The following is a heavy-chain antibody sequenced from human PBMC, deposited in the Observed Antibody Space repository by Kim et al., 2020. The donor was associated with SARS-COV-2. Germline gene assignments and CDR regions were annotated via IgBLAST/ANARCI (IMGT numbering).Heavy chain of an antibody. J-gene: IGHJ4*02. CDR2: IYYSGST. Sequence: SETLSLTCTVSGGSISSGGYYWSWNRQHPGKGLEWIGYIYYSGSTYYNPSLKSRVTISVDTSKNQFSLKLSSVTAADTAVYYCARGQGLITMIVVVVRAFDYWGQGTLVTVSS. CDR1: GGSISSGGYY. V-gene: IGHV4-31*03. D-gene: IGHD3-22*01. CDR3: ARGQGLITMIVVVVRAFDY.